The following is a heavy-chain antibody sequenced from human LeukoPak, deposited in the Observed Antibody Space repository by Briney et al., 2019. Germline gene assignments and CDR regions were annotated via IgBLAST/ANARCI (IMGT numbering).Heavy chain of an antibody. CDR2: ISSSSSYT. Sequence: GGSLRLSCAASGFTLSEYHMSWVRQAPGKGLEWVSYISSSSSYTNYADSVKGRFTISRGNAKNSLYLQMNSLRAEDTAVYYCARDSKDFCSGSHDAFDNWGQGTMVTVSS. D-gene: IGHD3-3*01. V-gene: IGHV3-11*06. CDR3: ARDSKDFCSGSHDAFDN. J-gene: IGHJ3*02. CDR1: GFTLSEYH.